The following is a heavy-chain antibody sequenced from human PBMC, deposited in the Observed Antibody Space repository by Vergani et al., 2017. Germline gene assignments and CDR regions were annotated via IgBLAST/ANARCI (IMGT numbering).Heavy chain of an antibody. CDR2: INHSGST. J-gene: IGHJ4*02. CDR3: ARGAVAGFSDY. V-gene: IGHV4-34*01. D-gene: IGHD6-19*01. Sequence: QVQLQQWGAGLLKPSETPSLTCAVYGGSFSGYYWSWIRQPPGKGLEWIGEINHSGSTNYNPSLKSRVTISVDTSKNQFSLKLSSVTAADTAVYYCARGAVAGFSDYWGQGTLVTVSS. CDR1: GGSFSGYY.